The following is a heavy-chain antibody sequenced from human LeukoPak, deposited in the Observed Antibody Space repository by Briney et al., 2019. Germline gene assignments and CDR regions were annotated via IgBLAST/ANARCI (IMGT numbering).Heavy chain of an antibody. CDR1: GFTFDDYA. CDR3: AKDYGYASGSYDAFDI. Sequence: GGSLRLSCAASGFTFDDYAMHWVRQAPGKGLEWVSGISWNSGRIGYADSVKGRFTISRDNAKNSLHLQMNSLRPEDTALYYCAKDYGYASGSYDAFDIWGQGTMVTVSS. V-gene: IGHV3-9*01. J-gene: IGHJ3*02. D-gene: IGHD3-10*01. CDR2: ISWNSGRI.